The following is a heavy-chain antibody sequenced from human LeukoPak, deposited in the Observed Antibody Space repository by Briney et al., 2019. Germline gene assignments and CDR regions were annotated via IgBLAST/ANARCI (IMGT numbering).Heavy chain of an antibody. J-gene: IGHJ4*02. V-gene: IGHV5-51*01. D-gene: IGHD3-10*01. CDR3: ARVLSGYYYASGSQDY. CDR1: GYSFSSYW. CDR2: IYPGDSDT. Sequence: GESLKISCKGSGYSFSSYWIGWVRQMPGKGLEWMGIIYPGDSDTRYSPSFQGQVTISADKSISTAYLQWSSLKASDTAMYYCARVLSGYYYASGSQDYWGQGTLVTVSS.